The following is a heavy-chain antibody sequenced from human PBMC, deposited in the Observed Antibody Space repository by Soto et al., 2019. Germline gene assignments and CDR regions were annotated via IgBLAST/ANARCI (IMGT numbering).Heavy chain of an antibody. CDR1: GDSVSSNSAA. J-gene: IGHJ6*02. CDR2: TYYRSKWYN. Sequence: QVQLQQSGPGLVKPSQTLSLTCAISGDSVSSNSAAWNWIRQSPSRGLEWLGRTYYRSKWYNDYAVSVQSRITINPDTSKNQFYLQLNSVTPEDTAVYYCARESEAGLVPNYYYGMDVWGQGTTVTVSS. CDR3: ARESEAGLVPNYYYGMDV. V-gene: IGHV6-1*01. D-gene: IGHD6-19*01.